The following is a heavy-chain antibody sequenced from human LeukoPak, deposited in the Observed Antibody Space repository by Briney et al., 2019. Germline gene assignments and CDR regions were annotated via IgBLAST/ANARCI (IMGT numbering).Heavy chain of an antibody. Sequence: PGGSLRLSCAASGFTFSTYAMSWVRQAPGKGLEWVATIKQDGSEKYYVDSVKGRFTISRDNAKNSLYLQMNSLRAEDTAVYYCARDPEGAITPENWGQGTLVTVSS. V-gene: IGHV3-7*01. CDR1: GFTFSTYA. CDR2: IKQDGSEK. J-gene: IGHJ4*02. D-gene: IGHD1-26*01. CDR3: ARDPEGAITPEN.